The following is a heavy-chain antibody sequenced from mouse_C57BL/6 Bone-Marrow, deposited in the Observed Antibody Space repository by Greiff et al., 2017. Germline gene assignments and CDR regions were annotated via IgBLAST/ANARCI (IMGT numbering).Heavy chain of an antibody. Sequence: LQESGGGLVQPKGSLKLSCAASGFTFNPYAIHWVRQAPGQGLEWVARIRSKSSNTATYYADSVKDRFTISRDESQRKLYLQINNPKTDDTAIKYCVRDEGNFYFDYWGQGTTLTVSS. J-gene: IGHJ2*01. CDR1: GFTFNPYA. CDR2: IRSKSSNTAT. V-gene: IGHV10-3*01. CDR3: VRDEGNFYFDY. D-gene: IGHD2-1*01.